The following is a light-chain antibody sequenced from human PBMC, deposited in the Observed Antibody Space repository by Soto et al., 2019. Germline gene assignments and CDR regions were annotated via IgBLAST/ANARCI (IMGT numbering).Light chain of an antibody. V-gene: IGKV3D-15*01. Sequence: MTQSPSTLSASLGSRVTITCRASQSVRSWLAWYQQRPGQAPRLLLYGGSTRAFGIPARFSGGGSGTEFTLTISSLQSGDLAVYHCQQYGTGPPWTFGQGTKV. CDR2: GGS. J-gene: IGKJ1*01. CDR1: QSVRSW. CDR3: QQYGTGPPWT.